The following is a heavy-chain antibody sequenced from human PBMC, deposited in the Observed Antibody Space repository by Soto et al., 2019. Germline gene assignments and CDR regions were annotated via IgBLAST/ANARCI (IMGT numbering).Heavy chain of an antibody. CDR3: ARILVPDNWFDP. CDR2: IYHTGST. V-gene: IGHV4-30-2*01. CDR1: GDSISNDEYS. D-gene: IGHD2-15*01. J-gene: IGHJ5*02. Sequence: SETLSLTCGVSGDSISNDEYSWSWIRQPPGRGLEWLGYIYHTGSTYYIPSLESRLTMSLDRSKNHFSLRLTSVTAADTAVYYCARILVPDNWFDPWGQGVLGTV.